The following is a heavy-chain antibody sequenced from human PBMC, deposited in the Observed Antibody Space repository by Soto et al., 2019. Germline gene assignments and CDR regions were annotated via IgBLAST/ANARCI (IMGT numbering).Heavy chain of an antibody. J-gene: IGHJ4*02. CDR1: GFTFSSHW. CDR3: ARGAQNYYYFDY. D-gene: IGHD1-7*01. V-gene: IGHV3-74*01. CDR2: IDTDGSRA. Sequence: EVQLVESGGGLVQPGGSLRLSCEASGFTFSSHWMHWVRQAPGKRLVWVSRIDTDGSRADYADSVKDRFTISRDNAKNTVYLQVNSLGAKDTAVYYCARGAQNYYYFDYWCQGTQVTVSS.